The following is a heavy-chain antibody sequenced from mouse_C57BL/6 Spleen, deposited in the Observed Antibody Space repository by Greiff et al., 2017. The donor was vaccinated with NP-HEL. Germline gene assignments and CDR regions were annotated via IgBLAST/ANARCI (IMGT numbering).Heavy chain of an antibody. D-gene: IGHD2-3*01. V-gene: IGHV1-54*01. CDR3: ARSEDGYFWDFDV. Sequence: VQLQQSGAELVRPGTSVKVSCKASGYAFTNYLIEWVKQRPGQGLEWIGVINPGSGGTNYNEKFKGKATLTADKSSSTAYMQLSSLTSEDSAVYCCARSEDGYFWDFDVWGTGTTVTVSS. CDR2: INPGSGGT. CDR1: GYAFTNYL. J-gene: IGHJ1*03.